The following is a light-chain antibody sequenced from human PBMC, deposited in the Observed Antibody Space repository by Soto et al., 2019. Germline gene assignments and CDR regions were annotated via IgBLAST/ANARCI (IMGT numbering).Light chain of an antibody. Sequence: DIQMTQSPSSLSASVGDRVTITCRASQSISSYLNWYQQKPGKAPKLLIYATDTLQSGVPSRFSGSGSGTDYTLTISSLQPEDFATYYCQQSYTTPLTFGGGTKVHIK. CDR2: ATD. J-gene: IGKJ4*01. CDR3: QQSYTTPLT. V-gene: IGKV1-39*01. CDR1: QSISSY.